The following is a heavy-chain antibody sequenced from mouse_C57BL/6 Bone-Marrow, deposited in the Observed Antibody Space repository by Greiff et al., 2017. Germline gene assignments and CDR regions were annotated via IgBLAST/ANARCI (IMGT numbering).Heavy chain of an antibody. CDR2: INPGSGNT. CDR3: ARGTNYFDY. V-gene: IGHV1-76*01. D-gene: IGHD3-3*01. Sequence: VQLQQSGAELVRPGASVKLSCKASGYTFTDYYINWVKQRPGQGLEWIARINPGSGNTYYNEKFKGKATLTAEKSSSTAYMQLSSLTSEDAAVYFCARGTNYFDYWGQGTTLTVSS. J-gene: IGHJ2*01. CDR1: GYTFTDYY.